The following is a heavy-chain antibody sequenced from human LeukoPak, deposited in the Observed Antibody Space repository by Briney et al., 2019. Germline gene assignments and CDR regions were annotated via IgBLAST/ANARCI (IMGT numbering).Heavy chain of an antibody. J-gene: IGHJ4*02. V-gene: IGHV3-64*01. CDR1: GFTFSSYA. CDR3: ARSEDYDYVWGSYRYIFDY. CDR2: ISSNRGST. D-gene: IGHD3-16*02. Sequence: GGSLRLSCAASGFTFSSYAMHWVRQAPGKGLEYVSAISSNRGSTYYANSVKGRFTISRDNSKNTLYLQMGSLRAEDMAVYYCARSEDYDYVWGSYRYIFDYWGQGTLVTVSS.